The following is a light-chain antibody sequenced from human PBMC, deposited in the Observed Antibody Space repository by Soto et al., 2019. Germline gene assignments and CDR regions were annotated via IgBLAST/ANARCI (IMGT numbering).Light chain of an antibody. CDR2: GAS. CDR3: QLYGASPPWT. Sequence: EIVMTQSPATLSVSPGERATLSCRASRSVSSNLAWYQQKPGQAPRLLMYGASTRATGIPARFSGSGSGTEFTLTISSLQSEDFAVYYCQLYGASPPWTFGQGTKVEIK. V-gene: IGKV3-15*01. CDR1: RSVSSN. J-gene: IGKJ1*01.